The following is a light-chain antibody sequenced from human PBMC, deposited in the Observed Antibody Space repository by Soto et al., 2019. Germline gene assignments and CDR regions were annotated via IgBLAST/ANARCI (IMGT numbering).Light chain of an antibody. CDR3: QHSYKILT. CDR2: AAS. J-gene: IGKJ4*01. V-gene: IGKV1-39*01. Sequence: DIQLTQSPASLSASLGDRVTLTCRASDNIGSNLNWYQHQTGTDPKLLIYAASSLQGGVPSRFGGSGYGTQFTLTISRLQADVFATYYCQHSYKILTFGGGTKVDIK. CDR1: DNIGSN.